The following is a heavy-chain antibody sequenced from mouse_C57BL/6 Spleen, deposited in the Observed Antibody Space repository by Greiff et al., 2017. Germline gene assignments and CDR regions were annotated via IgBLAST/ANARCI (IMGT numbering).Heavy chain of an antibody. CDR3: ARNHITSYYFDY. V-gene: IGHV2-2*01. CDR1: GFSLTSYG. CDR2: IWSGGST. J-gene: IGHJ2*01. D-gene: IGHD1-1*01. Sequence: QVQLQQSGPGLVQPSQSLSITCTVSGFSLTSYGVHWVRQSPGKGLEWLGVIWSGGSTDYNAAFISRLSISKDNSKSQVFFKMNSLQADDTAIYYCARNHITSYYFDYWGQGTTLTVSS.